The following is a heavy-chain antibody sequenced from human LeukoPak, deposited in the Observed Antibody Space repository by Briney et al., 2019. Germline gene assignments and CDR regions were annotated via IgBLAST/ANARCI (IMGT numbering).Heavy chain of an antibody. V-gene: IGHV1-18*01. Sequence: ASVKVSCKTSSYTLTSYGISWVRQAPGQGLEWLGWISAHNGDTKYAQKVQGRVTMTTDTSTSTAHMELRSLRSDDTAVYYCAGGKNTSSYKYYFDYWGQGTLVTVSS. CDR3: AGGKNTSSYKYYFDY. J-gene: IGHJ4*02. CDR2: ISAHNGDT. CDR1: SYTLTSYG. D-gene: IGHD6-6*01.